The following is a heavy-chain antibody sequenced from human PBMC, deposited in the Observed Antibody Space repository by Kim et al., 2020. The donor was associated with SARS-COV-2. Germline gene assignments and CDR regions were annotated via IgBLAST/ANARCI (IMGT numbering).Heavy chain of an antibody. V-gene: IGHV7-4-1*02. Sequence: ASVKVSCKASGYTFPTYGLNWVRQAPGQGLEWMGWININTGNPTYAQAFIGRFVFSLDTSVSTAFLQISSLKAEDTAVYYCASGNTGRIDYWGQGTLVTVSS. CDR3: ASGNTGRIDY. D-gene: IGHD1-7*01. CDR2: ININTGNP. J-gene: IGHJ4*02. CDR1: GYTFPTYG.